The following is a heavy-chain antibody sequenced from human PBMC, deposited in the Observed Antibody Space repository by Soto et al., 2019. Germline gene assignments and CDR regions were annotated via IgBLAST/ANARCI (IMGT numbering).Heavy chain of an antibody. CDR2: IYYSGST. D-gene: IGHD2-15*01. J-gene: IGHJ6*02. CDR1: GGSISSGGYY. V-gene: IGHV4-31*03. Sequence: SETLSLTCTVSGGSISSGGYYWSWIRQHPGKGLEWIGYIYYSGSTYYNPSLKSRVTISVDTSKNQFSLKLSSVTAAETAVYYSARGPVGSHCSGGSCYSDYYYYYGMDVWGQGTTVT. CDR3: ARGPVGSHCSGGSCYSDYYYYYGMDV.